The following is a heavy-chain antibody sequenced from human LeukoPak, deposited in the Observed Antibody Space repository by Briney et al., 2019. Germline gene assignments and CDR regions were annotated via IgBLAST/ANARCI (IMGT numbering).Heavy chain of an antibody. CDR1: GYTFTGYY. V-gene: IGHV1-2*02. J-gene: IGHJ4*02. CDR2: INPNSGGT. D-gene: IGHD6-13*01. CDR3: ASGIAAAGTDYFDY. Sequence: ASVKVSCKASGYTFTGYYMHWVRQAPGQGLEWMGWINPNSGGTNYARKFQGRVTMTRDTSISAAYMELSRLRSDDTAVYYCASGIAAAGTDYFDYWGQGTLVTVSS.